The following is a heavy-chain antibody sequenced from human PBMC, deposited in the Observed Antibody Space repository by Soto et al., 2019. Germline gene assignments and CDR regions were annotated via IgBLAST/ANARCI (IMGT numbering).Heavy chain of an antibody. Sequence: QVQLVESGGGVVQPGRSLRLSCAASGFTFSSYGMHWVRQAPGKGLEWVAVIWYDGNNKYYADSVKGRFTISRDNSKNTLYRQMNSLRAEDTAVYYCAREAPYYGMDVWGQGTTVTVSS. J-gene: IGHJ6*02. CDR1: GFTFSSYG. V-gene: IGHV3-33*01. CDR2: IWYDGNNK. CDR3: AREAPYYGMDV.